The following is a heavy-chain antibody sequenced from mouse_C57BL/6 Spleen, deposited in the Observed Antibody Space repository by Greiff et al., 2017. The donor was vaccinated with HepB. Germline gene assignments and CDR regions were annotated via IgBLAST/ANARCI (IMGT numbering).Heavy chain of an antibody. Sequence: VQRVESGAELVKPGASVKISCKASGYAFSSYWMNWVKQRPGKGLEWIGQIYPGDGDTNYNGKIKGKATLTADKSSSTAYMQLSSLTSEDSAVYFCAREATVVSPYYFDYWGQGTTLTVSS. CDR2: IYPGDGDT. CDR3: AREATVVSPYYFDY. V-gene: IGHV1-80*01. D-gene: IGHD1-1*01. CDR1: GYAFSSYW. J-gene: IGHJ2*01.